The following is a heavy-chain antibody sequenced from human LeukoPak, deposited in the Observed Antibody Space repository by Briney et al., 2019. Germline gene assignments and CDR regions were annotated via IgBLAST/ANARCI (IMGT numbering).Heavy chain of an antibody. J-gene: IGHJ4*02. V-gene: IGHV3-20*04. CDR2: INWNGGST. Sequence: GGSLRLSCAASGFTFDDYGMSWVRQAPGKGLEWVSGINWNGGSTGYADSVKGRFTISRDSAKNSLYLQMNSLRAEDTALYYCARNYDILTGYFFDYWGQGTLVTVSS. CDR3: ARNYDILTGYFFDY. D-gene: IGHD3-9*01. CDR1: GFTFDDYG.